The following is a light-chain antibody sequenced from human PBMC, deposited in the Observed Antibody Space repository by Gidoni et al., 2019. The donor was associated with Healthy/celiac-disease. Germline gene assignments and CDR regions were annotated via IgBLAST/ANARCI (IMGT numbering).Light chain of an antibody. CDR3: QQYGSWIT. Sequence: EIVLTQSPGTLSLSPGERATLSCRASQSVSSSYLAWYQQKPGQAPRLLIYGASSRATGIPDRFSGSGSGTDFTLTISRLEPEDFAVYYGQQYGSWITFGGGTKVEIK. V-gene: IGKV3-20*01. CDR1: QSVSSSY. J-gene: IGKJ4*01. CDR2: GAS.